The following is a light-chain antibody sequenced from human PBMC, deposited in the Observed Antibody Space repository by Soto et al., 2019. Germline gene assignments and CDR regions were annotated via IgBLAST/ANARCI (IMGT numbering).Light chain of an antibody. CDR1: QGISNS. CDR3: QQYTSAPWT. CDR2: DAS. V-gene: IGKV1-27*01. Sequence: DIQMTQSPSSLSASVGDRVTITCRASQGISNSLAWYQQKPGKVPQLLIYDASTLQSGVPSRFSGSGCGTDFTLTISRLQPADVASYYCQQYTSAPWTCGQGTKVEFK. J-gene: IGKJ1*01.